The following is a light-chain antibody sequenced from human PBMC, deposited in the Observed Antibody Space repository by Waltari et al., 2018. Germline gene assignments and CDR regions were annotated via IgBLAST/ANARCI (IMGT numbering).Light chain of an antibody. Sequence: QSALTQPASVSGSPGQSITISCTGTSSDVGTYNLVSWYQLHPGKAPKLIIYESTKRPSGCSSRFSGSKSGNTASLTISGLQAEDEADYYCCSFAGSSPHVVFGGGTKLTVL. CDR2: EST. V-gene: IGLV2-23*01. CDR3: CSFAGSSPHVV. J-gene: IGLJ2*01. CDR1: SSDVGTYNL.